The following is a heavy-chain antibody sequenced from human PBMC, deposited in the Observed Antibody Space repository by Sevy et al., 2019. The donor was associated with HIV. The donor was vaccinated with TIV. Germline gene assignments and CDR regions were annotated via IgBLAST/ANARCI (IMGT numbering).Heavy chain of an antibody. V-gene: IGHV4-30-4*01. CDR3: ASKRGYNHGPFDY. CDR1: GGSISSSDSY. CDR2: IHYSGGP. D-gene: IGHD5-12*01. Sequence: SETLSLTCTVSGGSISSSDSYWSWIRQPLGKGLEWLGYIHYSGGPYYNPFLKSRVAMSVDTSEKQFSLRLTFLTAADTAVYYCASKRGYNHGPFDYWGQGTLVTVSS. J-gene: IGHJ4*02.